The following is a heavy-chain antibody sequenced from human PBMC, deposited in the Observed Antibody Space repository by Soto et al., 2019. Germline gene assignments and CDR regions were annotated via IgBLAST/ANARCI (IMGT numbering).Heavy chain of an antibody. Sequence: EVQLLESGGGLVQPGGSLRLSCAASGFTFSSYAMSWVRQAPGKGLEWVSAISGSGGSTYYADSVKGRFTITRDNSKNTLYLQMNSLRAEDTAVYYCAKVQDGDYGTNDYWGQGTLVTFSS. CDR1: GFTFSSYA. J-gene: IGHJ4*02. V-gene: IGHV3-23*01. CDR2: ISGSGGST. D-gene: IGHD4-17*01. CDR3: AKVQDGDYGTNDY.